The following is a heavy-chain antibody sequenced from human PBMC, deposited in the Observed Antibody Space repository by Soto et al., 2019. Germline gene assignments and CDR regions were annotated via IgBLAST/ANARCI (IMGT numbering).Heavy chain of an antibody. Sequence: ASVKVSCKASGYTFTSYGISWVRQAPGQGLEWMGWISAYNGNTNYAQKLQGRVTMTTDTSTGTAYMELRSLRSDDTAVYYCARVTYSSAVGHAFDIWGQGTMVTVSS. CDR2: ISAYNGNT. V-gene: IGHV1-18*01. D-gene: IGHD6-19*01. CDR1: GYTFTSYG. J-gene: IGHJ3*02. CDR3: ARVTYSSAVGHAFDI.